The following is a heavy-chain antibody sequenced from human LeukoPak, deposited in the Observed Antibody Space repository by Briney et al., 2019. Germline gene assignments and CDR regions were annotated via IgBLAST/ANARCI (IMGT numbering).Heavy chain of an antibody. CDR1: GGSISSRNW. Sequence: SGTLSLTCAVSGGSISSRNWWTWVRQPPGKGLEWIGEISHSGSTNYNPSLESRVTVSVDNSKNQFSLKLSSVTAADTAVYYCARVRHGARQPIDNWGQGTLVTVSS. D-gene: IGHD3-10*01. J-gene: IGHJ4*02. CDR3: ARVRHGARQPIDN. CDR2: ISHSGST. V-gene: IGHV4-4*02.